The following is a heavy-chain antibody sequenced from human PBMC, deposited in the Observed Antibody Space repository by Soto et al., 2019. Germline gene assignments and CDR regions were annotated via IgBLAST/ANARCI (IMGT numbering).Heavy chain of an antibody. Sequence: SVKVSCKASGGTFSSYAISWVRQAPGQGLEWMGGIIPIFGTANYAQKFQGRVTITADESTSTAYRELSSLRSEDTAVYYCARAARYCSGGSCYSSLYYYYYYGMDVWGQGTTVTVSS. J-gene: IGHJ6*02. CDR3: ARAARYCSGGSCYSSLYYYYYYGMDV. D-gene: IGHD2-15*01. V-gene: IGHV1-69*13. CDR1: GGTFSSYA. CDR2: IIPIFGTA.